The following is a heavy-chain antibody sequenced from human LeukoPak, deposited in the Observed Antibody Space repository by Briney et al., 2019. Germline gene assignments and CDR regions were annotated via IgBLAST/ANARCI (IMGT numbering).Heavy chain of an antibody. J-gene: IGHJ4*02. CDR1: GFTFTDYY. Sequence: GGSLRLSCAASGFTFTDYYMSWIRQAPGKGLEWVSYISSSGSYANYADSVKGRFTISRDNSKNTLYLQMNSLRAEDTAVYYCARLIAAAGTDYWGQGTLVTVSS. D-gene: IGHD6-13*01. V-gene: IGHV3-11*03. CDR3: ARLIAAAGTDY. CDR2: ISSSGSYA.